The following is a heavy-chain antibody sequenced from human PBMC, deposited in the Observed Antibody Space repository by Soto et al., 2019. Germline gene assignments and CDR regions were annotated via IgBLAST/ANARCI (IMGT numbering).Heavy chain of an antibody. Sequence: EVQLVQSGAEVKKPGESLKISCKGSGYSFTSYWIGWVRQMPGKGLEWMGIIYPGDSDTRYSPSFQGQVTISADKSISPADRGGTSLKASDPAMYYCAVGVISSSWYFGWTYGGQGPLFTVSS. V-gene: IGHV5-51*03. CDR2: IYPGDSDT. D-gene: IGHD6-13*01. CDR3: AVGVISSSWYFGWTY. J-gene: IGHJ4*02. CDR1: GYSFTSYW.